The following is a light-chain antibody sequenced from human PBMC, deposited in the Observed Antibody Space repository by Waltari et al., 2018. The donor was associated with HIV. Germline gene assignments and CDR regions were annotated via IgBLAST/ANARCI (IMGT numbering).Light chain of an antibody. CDR2: DLN. J-gene: IGLJ2*01. CDR3: CSYAGSSTLI. Sequence: QSALTQPRSASGSPGQSVTISCTGTSSDVGLYKYVSWYQQHPGKVLKLLIYDLNDRPSGVPVPFTGSKPGTTASLTISGHQAEDEAFYYCCSYAGSSTLIFGGGTRLTVL. V-gene: IGLV2-11*01. CDR1: SSDVGLYKY.